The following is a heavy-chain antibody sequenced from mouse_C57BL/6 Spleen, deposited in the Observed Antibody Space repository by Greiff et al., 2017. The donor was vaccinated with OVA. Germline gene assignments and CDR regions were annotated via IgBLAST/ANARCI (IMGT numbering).Heavy chain of an antibody. V-gene: IGHV1-26*01. CDR3: GRSTGPYAMDY. D-gene: IGHD2-1*01. CDR1: GYTFTDYY. CDR2: INPNNGGT. J-gene: IGHJ4*01. Sequence: VQLQQSGPELVKPGASVKISCKASGYTFTDYYMNWVKQSHGKSLEWIGDINPNNGGTSYNQKFKGKATLTVDKSSSTAYMELRSLTSEDSAVYYGGRSTGPYAMDYWGQGTSVTVSS.